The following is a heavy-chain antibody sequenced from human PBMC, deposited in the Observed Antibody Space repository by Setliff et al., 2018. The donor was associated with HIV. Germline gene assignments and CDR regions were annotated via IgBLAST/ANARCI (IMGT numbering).Heavy chain of an antibody. Sequence: ASVKVSCKASGYIFSSYGISWVRQAPGQGLEWMGWISAYNGNINYAQKFQGRVTMTTDTSTSTAHMELRSLRSDDTAVYYCAREICITIFWGPEAGSCYFDYWGQGTLVTVSS. V-gene: IGHV1-18*01. CDR1: GYIFSSYG. D-gene: IGHD3-9*01. CDR2: ISAYNGNI. J-gene: IGHJ4*02. CDR3: AREICITIFWGPEAGSCYFDY.